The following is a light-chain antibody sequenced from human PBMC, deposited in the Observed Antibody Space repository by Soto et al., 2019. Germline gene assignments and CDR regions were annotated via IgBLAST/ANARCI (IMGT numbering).Light chain of an antibody. CDR2: DAS. CDR3: QQYNSYSRT. Sequence: DIQMTQSPSTLSASVGDRDTITCRASQSISSWLAWYQQKPGKAPKLLIYDASSLESGVPSRFSGSGSGTEFTLTFSSLQPDDFATYCQQYNSYSRTFGQGTKVDIK. V-gene: IGKV1-5*01. J-gene: IGKJ1*01. CDR1: QSISSW.